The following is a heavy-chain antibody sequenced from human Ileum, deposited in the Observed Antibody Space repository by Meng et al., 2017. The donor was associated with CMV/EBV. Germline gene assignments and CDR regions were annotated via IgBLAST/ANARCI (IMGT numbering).Heavy chain of an antibody. CDR3: ARDRAVTMIVVVIYGMDV. D-gene: IGHD3-22*01. Sequence: GESLKISCAASGFTFSSYSMNWVRQAPGKGLEWVSYISSSSSTIYYADSVKGRFTISRDNAKNSLYLQMNSLRAEDTAVYYCARDRAVTMIVVVIYGMDVWGQGTTVTVSS. CDR2: ISSSSSTI. V-gene: IGHV3-48*04. CDR1: GFTFSSYS. J-gene: IGHJ6*02.